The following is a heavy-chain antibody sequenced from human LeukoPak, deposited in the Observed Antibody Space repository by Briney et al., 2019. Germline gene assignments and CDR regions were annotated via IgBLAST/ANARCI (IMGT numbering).Heavy chain of an antibody. V-gene: IGHV3-21*01. J-gene: IGHJ3*02. D-gene: IGHD6-6*01. CDR3: ARDRSSSVLTDAFDI. Sequence: GGSLRLSCAASGFTFSSYSIKWVRQAPGKGLEWVSSIGSSSSYIYYADSVKGRFTISRDNAKNSLYLQMNSLRAEDTAVFYCARDRSSSVLTDAFDIWGQGTMVTASS. CDR2: IGSSSSYI. CDR1: GFTFSSYS.